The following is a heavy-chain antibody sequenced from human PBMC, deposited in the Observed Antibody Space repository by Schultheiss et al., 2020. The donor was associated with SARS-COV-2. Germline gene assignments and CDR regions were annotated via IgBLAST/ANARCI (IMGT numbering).Heavy chain of an antibody. J-gene: IGHJ6*02. D-gene: IGHD3-3*01. V-gene: IGHV1-46*01. Sequence: ASVKVSCKASGYTFTSYYMHWVRQAPGQGLEWMGIINPSGGSTSYAQKFQGRVTMTRDTSTSTVYMELSSLRSEDTAVYYCARDLYYDFWSGYPYYYYYGMDVWGQGTTVTVSS. CDR3: ARDLYYDFWSGYPYYYYYGMDV. CDR2: INPSGGST. CDR1: GYTFTSYY.